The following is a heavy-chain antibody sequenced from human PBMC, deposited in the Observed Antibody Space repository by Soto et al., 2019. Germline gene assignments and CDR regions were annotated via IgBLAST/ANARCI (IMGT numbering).Heavy chain of an antibody. CDR1: GGSISSYY. CDR3: ARGPQWLRSDNWFDP. Sequence: VQLQESGPGSVKPSETLSLTCTVSGGSISSYYWSWLRQPPGKGLQWIGNIHNTGTSTYNPSLKSRVAISLDTSNNQFSLRLTSMTTADTAVYYCARGPQWLRSDNWFDPWGQGTLVTVAS. CDR2: IHNTGTS. J-gene: IGHJ5*02. V-gene: IGHV4-59*01. D-gene: IGHD5-12*01.